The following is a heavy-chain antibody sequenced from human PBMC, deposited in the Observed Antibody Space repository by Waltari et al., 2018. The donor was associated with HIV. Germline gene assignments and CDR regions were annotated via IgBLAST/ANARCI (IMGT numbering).Heavy chain of an antibody. CDR2: TYYRSRGYN. V-gene: IGHV6-1*01. Sequence: QGQLQQSGPGLVKPSQTLSLTCVISGDRVSSNSAAWNWIRQSPSRGLEWLGRTYYRSRGYNEYAVSVKSRITINQDTSKNQFSLQLKSVTPEDTAVYYCVRGGQWLNWFGPWGPGTLVTVSS. D-gene: IGHD6-19*01. CDR3: VRGGQWLNWFGP. J-gene: IGHJ5*02. CDR1: GDRVSSNSAA.